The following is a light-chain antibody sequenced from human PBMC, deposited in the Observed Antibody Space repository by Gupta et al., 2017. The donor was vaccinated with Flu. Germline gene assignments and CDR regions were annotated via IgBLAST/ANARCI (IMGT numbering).Light chain of an antibody. J-gene: IGKJ2*01. V-gene: IGKV2-30*02. Sequence: VTLGQPASISCKSRQRLVHNNGNTYVHLFQQRPGQSPRRLIYKVSNRDSGGPDRFSGRGSSTDFKMKISRVEADDGGGYYCMQGTGGPDAFGQGTKLEI. CDR3: MQGTGGPDA. CDR1: QRLVHNNGNTY. CDR2: KVS.